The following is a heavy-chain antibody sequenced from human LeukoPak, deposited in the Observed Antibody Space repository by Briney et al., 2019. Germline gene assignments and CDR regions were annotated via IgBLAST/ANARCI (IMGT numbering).Heavy chain of an antibody. CDR2: IHSSGNT. CDR1: GGSISSYY. J-gene: IGHJ2*01. D-gene: IGHD2-21*02. V-gene: IGHV4-4*07. CDR3: ARTTAHWYFDL. Sequence: PSETLSLTCTVSGGSISSYYWRWIRIRQPAGKGLEWIGRIHSSGNTNYNPSLKGRVTMSVDTSKNQFSLSLTSVTAADTDVYYCARTTAHWYFDLWGRGTLVSVSS.